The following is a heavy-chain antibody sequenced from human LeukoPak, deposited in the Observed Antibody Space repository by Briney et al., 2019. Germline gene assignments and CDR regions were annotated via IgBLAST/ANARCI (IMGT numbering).Heavy chain of an antibody. D-gene: IGHD2-21*01. V-gene: IGHV3-7*04. Sequence: GGSLRLSCAVSGFTSRSHWMNWVRQALGKGLEWVASIKEDGSEEYYVASVKGRFSISRDNARNSLYLQMNSLRGEDTAVYYCARSLIGAYDYRGQGTLVTVTS. CDR3: ARSLIGAYDY. CDR1: GFTSRSHW. CDR2: IKEDGSEE. J-gene: IGHJ4*02.